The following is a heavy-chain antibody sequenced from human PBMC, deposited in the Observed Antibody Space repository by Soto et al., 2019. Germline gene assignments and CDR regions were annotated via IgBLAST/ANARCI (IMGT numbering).Heavy chain of an antibody. CDR3: ARGGLEYYDFWSGYYRPNYYYYGMDV. J-gene: IGHJ6*02. Sequence: SETLSLTCTVSGASISSYYWSWIRQPPGKGLEWIGYIYYSGSTNYNPSLKSRVTISVDTSKNQFSLKLSSVTAADTAVYYCARGGLEYYDFWSGYYRPNYYYYGMDVWGQGTTVTVSS. V-gene: IGHV4-59*01. D-gene: IGHD3-3*01. CDR1: GASISSYY. CDR2: IYYSGST.